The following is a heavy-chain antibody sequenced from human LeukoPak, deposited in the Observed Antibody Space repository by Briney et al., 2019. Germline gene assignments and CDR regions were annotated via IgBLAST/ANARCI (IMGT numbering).Heavy chain of an antibody. D-gene: IGHD3-10*01. CDR2: IYHSGST. CDR1: GGSISSGDYY. CDR3: ARVPQASRYYGSGIETLLDY. J-gene: IGHJ4*02. V-gene: IGHV4-30-4*01. Sequence: AQTLSLTCTVSGGSISSGDYYWSWIRQPPGKGLEWIGSIYHSGSTYYNPSLKSRVTISVDTSKNQFSLKLSSVTAADTAVYYCARVPQASRYYGSGIETLLDYWGQGTLVTVSS.